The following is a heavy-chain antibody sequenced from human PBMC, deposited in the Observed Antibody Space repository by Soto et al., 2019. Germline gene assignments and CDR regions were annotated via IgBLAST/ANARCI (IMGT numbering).Heavy chain of an antibody. Sequence: QVQLVQSGAEVKKPGSSVRVSCKASGGTFTTHSISWVRQAPGQGLEWMGGIIPIFSSTKSAQKFQGRVTIPADESTDTAYMELSSLRFEDTAVYYCARSDYYARGGKQYDFHNWGQGTLVTVSS. CDR3: ARSDYYARGGKQYDFHN. J-gene: IGHJ4*02. D-gene: IGHD3-22*01. V-gene: IGHV1-69*01. CDR1: GGTFTTHS. CDR2: IIPIFSST.